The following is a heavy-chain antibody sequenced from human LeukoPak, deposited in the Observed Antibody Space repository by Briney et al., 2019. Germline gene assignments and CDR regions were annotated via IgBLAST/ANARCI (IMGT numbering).Heavy chain of an antibody. CDR1: GYTFTGYY. CDR3: ARANGYSYGFDY. J-gene: IGHJ4*02. V-gene: IGHV1-2*06. CDR2: INPNSGGT. Sequence: ASVKVSCKASGYTFTGYYMHWVRQAPGQGLEWMGRINPNSGGTNYAQKFQGRVTMTRDTSISTAYMELSRLRSEDTAVYYCARANGYSYGFDYWGQGTLVTVSS. D-gene: IGHD5-18*01.